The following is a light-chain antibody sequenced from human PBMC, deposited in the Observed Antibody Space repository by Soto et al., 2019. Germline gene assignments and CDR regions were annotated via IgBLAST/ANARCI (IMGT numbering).Light chain of an antibody. CDR3: VSFAGGTYV. CDR2: DVN. V-gene: IGLV2-8*01. J-gene: IGLJ1*01. CDR1: SSDVGAYIF. Sequence: QTVLTQPPSASGSPGQSVTISCTGTSSDVGAYIFGSWYQQHPGKAPKLMVYDVNRRPPGVPDRFFGSKSGNTASLTVSGLQAEDEADYYCVSFAGGTYVFGTGTKVTVL.